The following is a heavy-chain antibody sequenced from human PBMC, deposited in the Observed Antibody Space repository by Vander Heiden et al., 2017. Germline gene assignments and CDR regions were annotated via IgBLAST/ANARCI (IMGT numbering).Heavy chain of an antibody. J-gene: IGHJ6*02. CDR3: YYHGMDV. CDR2: INHGGST. CDR1: GESFSGYY. V-gene: IGHV4-34*01. Sequence: QVQLQQWGAGLLKPSETLSLTCAVYGESFSGYYWSWIRQSPGKGLEWIGEINHGGSTNYNPSLKSRVTISVDTSKNQFSLKLSSVTAADTAVYYYYYHGMDVWGQGTTVTVSS.